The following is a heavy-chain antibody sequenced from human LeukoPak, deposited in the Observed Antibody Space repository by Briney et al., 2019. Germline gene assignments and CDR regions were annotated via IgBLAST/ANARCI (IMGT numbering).Heavy chain of an antibody. J-gene: IGHJ4*02. CDR1: GGTFSSYA. Sequence: SVKVSCKASGGTFSSYAISWVRQAPGQGLEWMGGIIPIFGTANYAQKFQGRVTITTDESTSTAYMELSSLRSEDTAVYYCAREGAGEMATQAWDWGQGTLVTVSS. V-gene: IGHV1-69*05. CDR3: AREGAGEMATQAWD. D-gene: IGHD5-24*01. CDR2: IIPIFGTA.